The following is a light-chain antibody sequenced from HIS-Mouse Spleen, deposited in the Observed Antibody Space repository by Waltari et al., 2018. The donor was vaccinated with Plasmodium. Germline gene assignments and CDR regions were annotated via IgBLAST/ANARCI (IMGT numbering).Light chain of an antibody. CDR1: QRVSSSY. J-gene: IGKJ2*01. Sequence: EIVLTQSPGTLSLSPGERATLTCRASQRVSSSYLAWYQQKPAQAPRILICGASSRATGIPDRFSGSGSGTDFTLTISRLEPEDFAVYYCQQYGSSPYTFGQGTKLEIK. CDR2: GAS. CDR3: QQYGSSPYT. V-gene: IGKV3-20*01.